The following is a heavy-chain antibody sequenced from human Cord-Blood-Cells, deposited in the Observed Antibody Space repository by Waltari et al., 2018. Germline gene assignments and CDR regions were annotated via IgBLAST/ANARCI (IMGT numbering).Heavy chain of an antibody. J-gene: IGHJ5*02. CDR1: GGSISSSNW. CDR3: ARLYSSREWGSWFDP. Sequence: QVQLQESGPGLVKPSGTLSLTCAVSGGSISSSNWWSWVRQPPGKGLEWIGEIYHSGSTNYNPSRKSRVTISVDKSKNQFSLKLSSVTAADTAVYYCARLYSSREWGSWFDPWGQGTLVTVSS. V-gene: IGHV4-4*02. CDR2: IYHSGST. D-gene: IGHD6-13*01.